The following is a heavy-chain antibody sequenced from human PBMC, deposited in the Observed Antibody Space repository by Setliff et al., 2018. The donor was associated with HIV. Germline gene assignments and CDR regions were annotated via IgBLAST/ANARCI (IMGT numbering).Heavy chain of an antibody. V-gene: IGHV3-15*01. Sequence: GSLRLSCATSGLSFTNAWMSWVRQAPGRGLEWVGRIKSQNNGGTIDFAAPVKGRFIMSRDDSEATVHLQMNSLRTEDTAVYYCATIGYCSGTTCRSSFDIWGQGTMVTVSS. J-gene: IGHJ3*02. CDR3: ATIGYCSGTTCRSSFDI. D-gene: IGHD2-2*03. CDR1: GLSFTNAW. CDR2: IKSQNNGGTI.